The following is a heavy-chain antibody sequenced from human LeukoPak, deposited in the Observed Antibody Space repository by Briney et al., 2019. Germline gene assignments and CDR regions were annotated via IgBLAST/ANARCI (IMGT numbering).Heavy chain of an antibody. CDR3: ARASDIMIDY. Sequence: SETLSLTCAVYGGSFSGYYWSWIRQPPGKGLEWIGEINHSGSTNYNPSLKSRVTISVDTSKNQFSLKLGSVTAADTAVYYCARASDIMIDYWGQGTLVTVSS. CDR1: GGSFSGYY. CDR2: INHSGST. V-gene: IGHV4-34*01. J-gene: IGHJ4*02. D-gene: IGHD3-16*01.